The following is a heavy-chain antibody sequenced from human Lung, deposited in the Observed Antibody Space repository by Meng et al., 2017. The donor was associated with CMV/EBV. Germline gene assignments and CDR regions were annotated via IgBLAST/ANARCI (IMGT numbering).Heavy chain of an antibody. J-gene: IGHJ4*02. CDR2: IDWDDDQ. V-gene: IGHV2-70*04. CDR1: GFSLSTDGMR. Sequence: SGXXLVXPTPTLTLTCSFSGFSLSTDGMRVSWIRQSPGKAPGWHARIDWDDDQFYSTSLKTRLTISKHPSKKQVARTMTNMDLRDTPTYNCPRLISLTERYLGFDFXGQGXLVTVSS. D-gene: IGHD5-24*01. CDR3: PRLISLTERYLGFDF.